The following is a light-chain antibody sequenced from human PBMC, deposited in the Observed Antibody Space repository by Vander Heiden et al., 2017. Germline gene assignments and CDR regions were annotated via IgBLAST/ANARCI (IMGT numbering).Light chain of an antibody. J-gene: IGLJ3*02. CDR3: QSYDSSLSGSV. CDR1: RSHIGAGYD. Sequence: QSVLTQPPSVSGAPGQRVPISCTGSRSHIGAGYDVHWYHQLPGTAPKLLIYGNSNRPSGVPDRFSGSKSGTSASLAITGLQAEDEADYYCQSYDSSLSGSVFGGGTKLTVL. V-gene: IGLV1-40*01. CDR2: GNS.